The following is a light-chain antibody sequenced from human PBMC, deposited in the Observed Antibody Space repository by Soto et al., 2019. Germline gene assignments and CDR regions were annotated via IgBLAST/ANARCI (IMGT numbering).Light chain of an antibody. CDR1: QGIYNY. V-gene: IGKV1-27*01. CDR2: AAS. CDR3: HKYNSALLT. J-gene: IGKJ5*01. Sequence: DIQMTQSPSSLSASVGDRVTITCRASQGIYNYLAWYQKKPGKAPKLLIYAASTLEAGVPSRFSGSGSGTDFPLTISSLQPEDVATYYCHKYNSALLTFGQGTRLEIK.